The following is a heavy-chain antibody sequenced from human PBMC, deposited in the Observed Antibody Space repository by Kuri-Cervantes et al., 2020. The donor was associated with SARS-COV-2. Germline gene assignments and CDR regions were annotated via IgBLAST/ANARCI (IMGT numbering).Heavy chain of an antibody. V-gene: IGHV3-13*01. D-gene: IGHD6-6*01. CDR3: ARGGKDSSSLRMGRYFDL. CDR1: GFTFSSYD. J-gene: IGHJ2*01. Sequence: GESLKISCAASGFTFSSYDMHWVRQATGKGLEWVSAIGTAGDTYYPGSVKGRFTISRDNSKNTLYLQMNSLRAEDTAVYYCARGGKDSSSLRMGRYFDLWGRGTLVTVSS. CDR2: IGTAGDT.